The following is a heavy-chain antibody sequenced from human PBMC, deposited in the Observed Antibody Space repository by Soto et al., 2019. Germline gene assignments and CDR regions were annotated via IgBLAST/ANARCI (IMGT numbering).Heavy chain of an antibody. CDR3: ARGDYDFWSGYYTGSYYYGMDV. CDR1: GFTFSSYA. Sequence: QVQLVESGGGVVQPGRSLRLSCAASGFTFSSYAMHWVRQAPGKGLEWVAVISYDGSNKYYADSVKGRFTISRDNSKNTLYLQMNSLSAEDTAVYYCARGDYDFWSGYYTGSYYYGMDVWGQGTTVTVSS. J-gene: IGHJ6*02. CDR2: ISYDGSNK. D-gene: IGHD3-3*01. V-gene: IGHV3-30-3*01.